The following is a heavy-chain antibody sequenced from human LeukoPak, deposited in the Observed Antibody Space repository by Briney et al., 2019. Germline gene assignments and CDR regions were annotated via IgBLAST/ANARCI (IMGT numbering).Heavy chain of an antibody. V-gene: IGHV4-39*07. CDR3: ARLNNLYSSSWYYFDY. D-gene: IGHD6-13*01. Sequence: KPSETLSLTCTVSGGSISSSSYYWGWIRRPPGKGLEWIGSIYYSGSTYYNPSLKSRVTISVDTSKNQLSLKLSSVTAADTAVYYCARLNNLYSSSWYYFDYWGQGTLVTVSS. CDR2: IYYSGST. J-gene: IGHJ4*02. CDR1: GGSISSSSYY.